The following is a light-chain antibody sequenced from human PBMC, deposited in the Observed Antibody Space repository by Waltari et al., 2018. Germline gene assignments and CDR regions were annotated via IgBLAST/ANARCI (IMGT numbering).Light chain of an antibody. CDR3: QQLSSQPLT. J-gene: IGKJ4*01. V-gene: IGKV1-9*01. CDR1: QGISSY. Sequence: DIQLTQSPSFLSASVGDRVTITCRASQGISSYVAWYQQNPGKAPRLLIHSASTLQSGVPSRFSGSRSGTEFTLTISSLQPEDFASYYCQQLSSQPLTFGGGTKVEI. CDR2: SAS.